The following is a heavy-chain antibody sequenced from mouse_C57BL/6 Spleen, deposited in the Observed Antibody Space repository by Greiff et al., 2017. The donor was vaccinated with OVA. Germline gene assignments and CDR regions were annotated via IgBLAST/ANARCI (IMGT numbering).Heavy chain of an antibody. CDR3: ARWGGNYSFDY. V-gene: IGHV1-64*01. CDR1: GYTFTSYW. J-gene: IGHJ2*01. CDR2: IHPNSGST. D-gene: IGHD2-1*01. Sequence: QVQLQQPGAELVKPGASVKLSCKASGYTFTSYWMHWVKQRPGQGLEWIGMIHPNSGSTNYNEKFKSKATLTVDKSSSTAYMQLSSLTSEDSAVYYCARWGGNYSFDYGGQGTTLTVSS.